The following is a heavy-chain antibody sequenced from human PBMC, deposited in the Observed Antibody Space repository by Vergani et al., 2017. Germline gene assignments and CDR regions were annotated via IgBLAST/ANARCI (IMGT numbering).Heavy chain of an antibody. CDR1: GFTFSSYG. Sequence: VQLVESGGGVVQPGRSLRLSCAASGFTFSSYGMHWVRQAPGKGLEWVAVISYDGSNKYYADSVKGRFTISRDNSKNTLYLQMNSLRAEDTAVYYCARGLVVVPAAMRYWGQGTLVTVSS. CDR2: ISYDGSNK. D-gene: IGHD2-2*01. V-gene: IGHV3-30*03. CDR3: ARGLVVVPAAMRY. J-gene: IGHJ4*02.